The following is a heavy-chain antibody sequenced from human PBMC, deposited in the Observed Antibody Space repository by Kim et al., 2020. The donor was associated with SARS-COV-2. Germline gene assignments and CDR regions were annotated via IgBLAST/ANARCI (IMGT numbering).Heavy chain of an antibody. V-gene: IGHV3-74*01. CDR1: GFTFSSYW. J-gene: IGHJ4*01. CDR3: ARDRGVGSTSERFDS. CDR2: INGDGSST. Sequence: GGSLRLSCAASGFTFSSYWMHWVRQTPGKGLVWVSRINGDGSSTTYADSVKGRFTISRDNAKNTLYVQMNSLRAEDTAVYYCARDRGVGSTSERFDSWG. D-gene: IGHD2-2*01.